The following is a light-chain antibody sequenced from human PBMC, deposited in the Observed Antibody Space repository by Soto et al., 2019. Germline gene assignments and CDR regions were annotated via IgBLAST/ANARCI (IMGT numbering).Light chain of an antibody. CDR2: DAS. Sequence: IVLSMSPDTLSLYPEERATLSCRASQSFSGHLAWYQQKPGQAPRLLIYDASKRATGIPARFSGSGFGTDYTLTISILEPEDFAVYCCQQRSMWRTFGQGTKVDIK. CDR1: QSFSGH. V-gene: IGKV3-11*01. J-gene: IGKJ1*01. CDR3: QQRSMWRT.